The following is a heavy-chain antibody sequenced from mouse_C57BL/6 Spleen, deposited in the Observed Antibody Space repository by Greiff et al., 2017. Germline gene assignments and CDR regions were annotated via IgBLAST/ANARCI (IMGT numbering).Heavy chain of an antibody. Sequence: VQLQQPGAELVKPGASVKMSCKASGYTFTSYWITWVKQRPGQGLEWIGDIYPGSGSTNYNEKFKSKATLTVDTSSSTAYMQLSSLTSEDSAVYYCARGGKGKDYFDYWGQGTTLTVSS. V-gene: IGHV1-55*01. D-gene: IGHD1-1*02. CDR1: GYTFTSYW. CDR3: ARGGKGKDYFDY. CDR2: IYPGSGST. J-gene: IGHJ2*01.